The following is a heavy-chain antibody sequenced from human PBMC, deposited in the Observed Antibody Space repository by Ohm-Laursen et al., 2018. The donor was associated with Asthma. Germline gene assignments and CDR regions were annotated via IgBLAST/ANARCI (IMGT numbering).Heavy chain of an antibody. V-gene: IGHV3-33*01. Sequence: SLRLSCTASGFTFSSYGMHWVRQAPGKGLEWVAVIWYDGSNKYYADSVKGRFTISRDNSKNTLYLQMNSLRAEDTAVYYCARDESLSGSSFWGQGTMVTVSS. CDR3: ARDESLSGSSF. CDR2: IWYDGSNK. D-gene: IGHD1-26*01. CDR1: GFTFSSYG. J-gene: IGHJ3*01.